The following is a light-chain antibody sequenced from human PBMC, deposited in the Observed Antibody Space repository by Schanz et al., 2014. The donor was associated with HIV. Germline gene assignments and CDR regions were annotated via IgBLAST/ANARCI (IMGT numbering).Light chain of an antibody. Sequence: DIQMTQSPSTLSASVGDRISITCRASQSISGWLAWYQQRPGEAPNLLISEASTLESGVPSRFSGSGSGTEFTLSISSLQSDDFATYYCLQYNDDVYTFGQGTKLEIK. CDR3: LQYNDDVYT. V-gene: IGKV1-5*03. CDR2: EAS. CDR1: QSISGW. J-gene: IGKJ2*01.